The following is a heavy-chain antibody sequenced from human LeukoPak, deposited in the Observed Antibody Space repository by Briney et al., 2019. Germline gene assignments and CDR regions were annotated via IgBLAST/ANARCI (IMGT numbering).Heavy chain of an antibody. CDR1: GITFSSYV. CDR3: ARAAYSYGPRGFDY. V-gene: IGHV3-21*01. Sequence: PGGSLRLSCAASGITFSSYVMNWVRQAPGKGREWVSSISSSSSYIYYADSVKGRFTISRDNAKNSLYLQMNSLRVEDTAVYYCARAAYSYGPRGFDYWGQGIPVTVSS. CDR2: ISSSSSYI. J-gene: IGHJ4*02. D-gene: IGHD3-16*01.